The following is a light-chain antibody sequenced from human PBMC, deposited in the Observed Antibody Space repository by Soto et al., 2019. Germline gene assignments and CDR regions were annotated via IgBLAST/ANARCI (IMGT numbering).Light chain of an antibody. Sequence: DLQMTQSPSTLSASVGARVTITCRASQSISRWLAWYQQKPGKAPNLLIYDASTLKSGVPSRFIVIGSGTEFTLPLSSLQPDDFATDDCQQYNTYSAFGQGTKVDIK. J-gene: IGKJ1*01. V-gene: IGKV1-5*01. CDR2: DAS. CDR1: QSISRW. CDR3: QQYNTYSA.